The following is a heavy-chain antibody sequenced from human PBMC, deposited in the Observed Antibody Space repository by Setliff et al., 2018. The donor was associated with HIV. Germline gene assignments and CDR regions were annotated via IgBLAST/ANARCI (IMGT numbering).Heavy chain of an antibody. CDR1: GCTFSSYA. V-gene: IGHV1-69*05. Sequence: GASVKVSCKASGCTFSSYAISWVRQAPGQGLEWMGGIIPIFGTANYAQKFQGRVTITTDESTSTAYMELSSLRSEDTAVYYCAREGDCSGGSCYYYYGMDVWGQGTTVTVSS. CDR3: AREGDCSGGSCYYYYGMDV. J-gene: IGHJ6*02. D-gene: IGHD2-15*01. CDR2: IIPIFGTA.